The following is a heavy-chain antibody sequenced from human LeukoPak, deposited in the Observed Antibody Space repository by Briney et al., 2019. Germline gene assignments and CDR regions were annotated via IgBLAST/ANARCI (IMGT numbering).Heavy chain of an antibody. V-gene: IGHV3-48*02. J-gene: IGHJ4*02. D-gene: IGHD5-12*01. CDR1: GFTLSNYP. CDR3: ARDYQGRGYSGYGLKDY. CDR2: ISSSSSTI. Sequence: GGSLRLSYAASGFTLSNYPVTWVRQAPGKGLEWVSYISSSSSTIYYADSVKGRFTISRDNAKNSLYLQMNSLRDEDTAVYYCARDYQGRGYSGYGLKDYWGQGTLVTVSS.